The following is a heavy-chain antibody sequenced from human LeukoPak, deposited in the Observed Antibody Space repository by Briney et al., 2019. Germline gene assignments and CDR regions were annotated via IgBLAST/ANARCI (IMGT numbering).Heavy chain of an antibody. CDR1: GLTFSDYA. V-gene: IGHV3-30-3*01. D-gene: IGHD1-26*01. CDR3: ASDGAGHYFEYSGYFEN. J-gene: IGHJ4*02. CDR2: TSYAGTKK. Sequence: GGSLRLSCAASGLTFSDYAMHWVRQTPGKGPEWVAVTSYAGTKKYYADPVKGRFTISRDNSNSMLFLQMYTLRPEDTAVYFCASDGAGHYFEYSGYFENGGQGTLVTVSS.